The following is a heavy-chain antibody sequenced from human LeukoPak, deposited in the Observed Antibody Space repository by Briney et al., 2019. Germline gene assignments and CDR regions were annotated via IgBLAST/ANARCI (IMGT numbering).Heavy chain of an antibody. D-gene: IGHD3-10*01. V-gene: IGHV3-23*01. CDR1: GFTFSSYA. CDR2: IGHSGGGT. Sequence: GGSLRLSCAAPGFTFSSYAMSWVRQAPGKGLEWGSTIGHSGGGTYYADSVKGRFTISRDNSRDTLYLQMNSLSAEDTAFYFCAKRGVRGIIGMDSDFWGQGTLVTVSS. CDR3: AKRGVRGIIGMDSDF. J-gene: IGHJ4*02.